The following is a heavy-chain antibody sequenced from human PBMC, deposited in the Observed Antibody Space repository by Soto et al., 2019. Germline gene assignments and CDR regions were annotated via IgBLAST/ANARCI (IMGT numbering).Heavy chain of an antibody. V-gene: IGHV3-33*01. CDR3: ARDYDSSGXPRYYFDY. CDR1: GFTFSSYG. Sequence: PGGSLRLSCVASGFTFSSYGMHWVRQAPGKGLEWVAVIWYDGSNKYYADSVKGRFTISRDNSKNTLYLQMNSLRAEDTAVYYCARDYDSSGXPRYYFDYWGQGT. D-gene: IGHD3-22*01. CDR2: IWYDGSNK. J-gene: IGHJ4*02.